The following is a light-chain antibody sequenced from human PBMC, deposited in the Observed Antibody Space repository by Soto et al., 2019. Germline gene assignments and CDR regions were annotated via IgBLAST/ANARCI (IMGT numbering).Light chain of an antibody. V-gene: IGLV1-47*01. CDR3: AAWDDSLSVRYV. Sequence: QLVLTQPPSASGTPGQRVTISCSGSSSNIGSNYVYWYQQLPGTAPKLLIYRNNQRHSGVPDRFSGSKSGTSASLAISGLRSEDEADYDCAAWDDSLSVRYVFGTGTQLTVL. CDR1: SSNIGSNY. CDR2: RNN. J-gene: IGLJ1*01.